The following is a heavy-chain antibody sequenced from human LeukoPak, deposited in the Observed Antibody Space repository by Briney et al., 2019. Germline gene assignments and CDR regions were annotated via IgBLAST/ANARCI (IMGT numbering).Heavy chain of an antibody. J-gene: IGHJ4*02. Sequence: GGSLRLSCAASGFTFSSYAMSWVRQAPGKGLEWVSVIYSGGSTYYADSVKGRFTISRDNSKNTLYLQMNSLRAEDTAVYYCARLTDYGDYFDYWGQGTLVTVSS. CDR3: ARLTDYGDYFDY. CDR2: IYSGGST. V-gene: IGHV3-53*01. D-gene: IGHD4-17*01. CDR1: GFTFSSYA.